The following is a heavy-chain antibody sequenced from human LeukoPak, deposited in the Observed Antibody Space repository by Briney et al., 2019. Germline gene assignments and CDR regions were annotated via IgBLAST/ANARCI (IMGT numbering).Heavy chain of an antibody. CDR2: IYTSGST. J-gene: IGHJ3*02. Sequence: PSETLSLTCTVSGGSISSYYWSWIRQPAGKGLEWIGRIYTSGSTNYNPSLKSRVTMSVDTSKNQFSLKLSSVTAADTAVYYCARLGTTVTASGAFDIWGQGTMVTVSS. CDR3: ARLGTTVTASGAFDI. CDR1: GGSISSYY. D-gene: IGHD4-17*01. V-gene: IGHV4-4*07.